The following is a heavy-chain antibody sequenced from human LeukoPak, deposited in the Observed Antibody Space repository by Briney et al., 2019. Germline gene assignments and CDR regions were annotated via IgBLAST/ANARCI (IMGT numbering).Heavy chain of an antibody. CDR1: GGSFSSYS. D-gene: IGHD3-16*02. CDR3: ARDYPVYDHVCGSYQGEAFDV. J-gene: IGHJ3*01. V-gene: IGHV4-59*12. CDR2: IYYSGST. Sequence: SETLSLTCTVSGGSFSSYSWSWIRQTPGKGLEWIGYIYYSGSTNYNPSLKSRVTMSVDTSKNQFSLKLSSVTAADTAVYYCARDYPVYDHVCGSYQGEAFDVWGQGTMVTVSS.